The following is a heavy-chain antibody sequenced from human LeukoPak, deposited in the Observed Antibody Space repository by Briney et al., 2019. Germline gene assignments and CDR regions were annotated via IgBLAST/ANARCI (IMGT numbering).Heavy chain of an antibody. CDR1: GFTFSNYA. V-gene: IGHV3-23*01. CDR2: VSGNGGRT. Sequence: GGSLRLSCAASGFTFSNYAMNWVRQAPGKGLEWVSGVSGNGGRTDYADSVKGRFTISRDNAKNSLYLQMNSLRDEDTAIYYCARGLGGYGFGYWGQGTLVTVSS. D-gene: IGHD5-18*01. J-gene: IGHJ4*02. CDR3: ARGLGGYGFGY.